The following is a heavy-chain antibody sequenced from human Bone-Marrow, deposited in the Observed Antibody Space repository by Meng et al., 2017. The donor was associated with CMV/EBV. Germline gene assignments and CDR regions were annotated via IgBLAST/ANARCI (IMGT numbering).Heavy chain of an antibody. CDR2: IIPIFGTA. D-gene: IGHD2-2*01. V-gene: IGHV1-69*13. J-gene: IGHJ3*02. CDR1: GGTFSSYA. CDR3: ASTHPRGREIAIVVVPAAYDAFDI. Sequence: SVKVSCKASGGTFSSYAISWVRQAPGQGLEWMGGIIPIFGTANYAQKFQGRVTITADESTSTAYMELSSLRSEDTAVYYCASTHPRGREIAIVVVPAAYDAFDIWGQGTMVTVSS.